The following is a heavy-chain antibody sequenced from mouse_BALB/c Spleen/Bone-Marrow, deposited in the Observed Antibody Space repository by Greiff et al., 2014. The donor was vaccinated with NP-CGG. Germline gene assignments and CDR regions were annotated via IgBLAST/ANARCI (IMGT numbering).Heavy chain of an antibody. CDR2: ISNKANGYTT. V-gene: IGHV7-3*02. Sequence: VQLKESGGGLGQPGGFLRLSCATSGFTFTDYYMSWVRQPPGKALEWLGFISNKANGYTTEYSASVKGRFTISRDNSQSILYLQMNTLRAEDSATYYCARDTVITTHWYFDVWGAGTTVTVSS. D-gene: IGHD2-4*01. CDR1: GFTFTDYY. J-gene: IGHJ1*01. CDR3: ARDTVITTHWYFDV.